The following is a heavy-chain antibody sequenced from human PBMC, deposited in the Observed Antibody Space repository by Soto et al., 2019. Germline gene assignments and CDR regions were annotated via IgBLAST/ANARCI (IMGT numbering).Heavy chain of an antibody. CDR3: ARAARHYYYYGMDV. Sequence: SETLSLTCTVSGGSISSCGYYWSWIRQHPGKGLEWIGYIYYSGSTYYNPSLKSRVTISVDTSKNQFSLKLSSVTAADTAVYYCARAARHYYYYGMDVWDQGTTVTVPS. D-gene: IGHD6-6*01. CDR2: IYYSGST. V-gene: IGHV4-31*03. CDR1: GGSISSCGYY. J-gene: IGHJ6*02.